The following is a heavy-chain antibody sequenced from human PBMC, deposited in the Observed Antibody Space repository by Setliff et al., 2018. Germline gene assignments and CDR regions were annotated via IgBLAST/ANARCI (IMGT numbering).Heavy chain of an antibody. D-gene: IGHD1-26*01. J-gene: IGHJ4*02. V-gene: IGHV4-59*01. CDR3: ARDWLIRNSGSYYWQVDY. Sequence: SETLSLTCNVSGVSISSYYWSWIRQAPGKGLESLGYIQNSGGINYNPSLKSRVTISVDTSTNQFSLKLASVTAADTAVYYCARDWLIRNSGSYYWQVDYWGQGTLVTVSS. CDR1: GVSISSYY. CDR2: IQNSGGI.